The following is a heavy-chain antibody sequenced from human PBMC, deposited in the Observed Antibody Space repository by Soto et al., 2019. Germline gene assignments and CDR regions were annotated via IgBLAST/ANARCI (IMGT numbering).Heavy chain of an antibody. CDR1: VFTFSSCA. Sequence: PRGSLLVSCALSVFTFSSCAMTWVRQIPGKGLDWVSGISGSGGNAYYADSVKGRFTISRVNSKNTLYLQMNSLRVEDTAVYYCAQVDYWNPAGDFDHWGQGTMVTVSS. D-gene: IGHD3-3*01. CDR2: ISGSGGNA. J-gene: IGHJ4*02. CDR3: AQVDYWNPAGDFDH. V-gene: IGHV3-23*01.